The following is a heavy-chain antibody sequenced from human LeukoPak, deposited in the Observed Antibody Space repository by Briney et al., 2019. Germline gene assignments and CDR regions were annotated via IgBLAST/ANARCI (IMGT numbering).Heavy chain of an antibody. CDR2: ISGSGGST. J-gene: IGHJ4*02. V-gene: IGHV3-23*01. CDR3: AKSYSYGGNEETYFDY. Sequence: GGSLRLSCAATGFTFSSYAMSWVRQAPGKGLEWVSAISGSGGSTYYADSVKGRFTISRDNSKNTLYLQMNSLRAEDTAVYYCAKSYSYGGNEETYFDYWGQGTLVTVSS. D-gene: IGHD4-23*01. CDR1: GFTFSSYA.